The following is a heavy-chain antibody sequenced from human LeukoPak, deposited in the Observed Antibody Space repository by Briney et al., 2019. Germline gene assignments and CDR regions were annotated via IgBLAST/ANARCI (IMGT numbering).Heavy chain of an antibody. J-gene: IGHJ4*01. D-gene: IGHD3-10*01. Sequence: GRSLRLSCAASGFTFSSYAMHWVRQAPGKGLEWVAVISYDGSNKYYADSVKGRFTISRDNSKNTLFLQMNSLRAEDTAVYYCAKDPYLGSGTLYPTFDYWGHGTLVAVSS. CDR1: GFTFSSYA. V-gene: IGHV3-30-3*02. CDR2: ISYDGSNK. CDR3: AKDPYLGSGTLYPTFDY.